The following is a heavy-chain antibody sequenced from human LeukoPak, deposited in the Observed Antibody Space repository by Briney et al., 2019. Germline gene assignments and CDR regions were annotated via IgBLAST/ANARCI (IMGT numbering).Heavy chain of an antibody. J-gene: IGHJ4*02. CDR1: GFTFSSYG. Sequence: GGSLRLSCAASGFTFSSYGMHWFRQAPGKGLEWVAFIRYDGSNKYYADSVKGRFTISRDNSKNTLYLQMNSLRAEDTAVYYCAKGHGYCSGGSCYLSDYWGQGTLVTVSS. D-gene: IGHD2-15*01. CDR3: AKGHGYCSGGSCYLSDY. V-gene: IGHV3-30*02. CDR2: IRYDGSNK.